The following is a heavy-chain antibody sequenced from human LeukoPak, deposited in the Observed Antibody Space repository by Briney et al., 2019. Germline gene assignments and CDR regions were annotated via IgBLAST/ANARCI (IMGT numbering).Heavy chain of an antibody. J-gene: IGHJ5*02. Sequence: SETLSLTCAISGDSVSSNSAAWNWIRQSPSRGLEGLGRTYYRSKWYNDYAVSVKSRITIDPDTSKNQFSLQLNSVTPEDTAVYYCARDLGWTYNWFDPWGQGTLVTVSS. CDR2: TYYRSKWYN. D-gene: IGHD3/OR15-3a*01. V-gene: IGHV6-1*01. CDR3: ARDLGWTYNWFDP. CDR1: GDSVSSNSAA.